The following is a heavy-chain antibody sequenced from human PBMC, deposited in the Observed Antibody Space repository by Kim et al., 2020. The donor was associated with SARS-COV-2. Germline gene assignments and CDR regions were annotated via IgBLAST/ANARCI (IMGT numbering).Heavy chain of an antibody. CDR2: TYYRAKWYN. CDR3: AREAPVVTVDGAYDI. D-gene: IGHD2-15*01. V-gene: IGHV6-1*01. Sequence: SQTLSLTCAISGDSVSSNSAAWNWIRQSPSRGLEWLGMTYYRAKWYNDYAVSVKSRITIHPDTSKNQFSLQLNSVTREDTAVYLCAREAPVVTVDGAYDIWGQGTMVTVSS. J-gene: IGHJ3*02. CDR1: GDSVSSNSAA.